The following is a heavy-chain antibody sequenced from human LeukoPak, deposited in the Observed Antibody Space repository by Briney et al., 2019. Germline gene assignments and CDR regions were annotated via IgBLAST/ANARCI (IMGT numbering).Heavy chain of an antibody. CDR3: TSGSYSFYYMDV. CDR2: IYYSGST. D-gene: IGHD1-26*01. J-gene: IGHJ6*03. CDR1: GGSISSYY. Sequence: PSETLSLTCTVSGGSISSYYWSWLRQPPGKGLEWIGYIYYSGSTNYNPSLKSRVTISVDTSKNQFSLKLSSVPAADTAVYYCTSGSYSFYYMDVWGKGTTVTVSS. V-gene: IGHV4-59*01.